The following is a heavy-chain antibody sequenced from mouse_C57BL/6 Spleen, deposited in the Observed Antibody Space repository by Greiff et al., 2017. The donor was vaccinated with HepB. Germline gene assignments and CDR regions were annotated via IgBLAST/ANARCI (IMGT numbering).Heavy chain of an antibody. Sequence: VQLQQSGAELVRPGASVKLSCTASGFNIKDYYMHWVKQRPEQGLEWIGRIDPEDGDTEYAPKFQGKATMTADTSSNTAYLQLSSLTSEDTAVYYCTTRKSLYYGNYGYYAMDYWGQGTSVTVSS. D-gene: IGHD2-1*01. V-gene: IGHV14-1*01. CDR3: TTRKSLYYGNYGYYAMDY. CDR2: IDPEDGDT. J-gene: IGHJ4*01. CDR1: GFNIKDYY.